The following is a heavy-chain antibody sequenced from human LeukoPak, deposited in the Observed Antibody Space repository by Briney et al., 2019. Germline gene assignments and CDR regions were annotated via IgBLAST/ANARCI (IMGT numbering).Heavy chain of an antibody. Sequence: PRRSLTLSCAASGFSFRSYSFHWVRQAPDEGLGWVAVMSYDGSNKYYTDSVNGRFTISRDNSTNTLYLQMNSLTTEDTAVYYCARVLYTSSWPQPFDLWGHRTLVTVSS. CDR1: GFSFRSYS. V-gene: IGHV3-30*04. D-gene: IGHD6-13*01. CDR2: MSYDGSNK. J-gene: IGHJ4*01. CDR3: ARVLYTSSWPQPFDL.